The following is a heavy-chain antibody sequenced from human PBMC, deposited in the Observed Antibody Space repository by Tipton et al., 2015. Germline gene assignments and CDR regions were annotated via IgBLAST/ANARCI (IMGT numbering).Heavy chain of an antibody. V-gene: IGHV3-23*01. D-gene: IGHD4-23*01. J-gene: IGHJ4*02. CDR3: AKGGGNFYY. Sequence: SLRLSCAASGFTFSTYAMSWVRQAPGKGLEWVSTINASGGSTFYAESVKGRFTISRDTSKNTLYLQMNSLRAEDTAVYYCAKGGGNFYYWGQGTLVTVSS. CDR1: GFTFSTYA. CDR2: INASGGST.